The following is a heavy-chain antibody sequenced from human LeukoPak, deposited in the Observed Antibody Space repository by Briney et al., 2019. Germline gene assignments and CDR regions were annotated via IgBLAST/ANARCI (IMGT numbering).Heavy chain of an antibody. J-gene: IGHJ4*02. CDR3: AKKADSSGYEEDY. D-gene: IGHD3-22*01. CDR1: GFTFSSYS. CDR2: ISSSGSTT. V-gene: IGHV3-48*02. Sequence: GGSLRLSCVASGFTFSSYSMNWVRQAPGKGLEWVSYISSSGSTTYYADSVKGRFTISRDNARNSLYLQMNSLRDEDTAVYYCAKKADSSGYEEDYWGQGTLVTVSS.